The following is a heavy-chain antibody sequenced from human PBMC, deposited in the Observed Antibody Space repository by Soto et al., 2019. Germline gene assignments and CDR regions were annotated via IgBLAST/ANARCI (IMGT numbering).Heavy chain of an antibody. Sequence: PGGSLRLSCAASGFTFTRYSMNWVRQAPGKGLEWVSSIGSTTNYIYYGDSMKGRFTISRDNAKNSLYLEMNSLRAEDTAVYYCARESEDLTSNFDYWGQGTLVTVYS. CDR1: GFTFTRYS. CDR2: IGSTTNYI. V-gene: IGHV3-21*06. J-gene: IGHJ4*02. CDR3: ARESEDLTSNFDY.